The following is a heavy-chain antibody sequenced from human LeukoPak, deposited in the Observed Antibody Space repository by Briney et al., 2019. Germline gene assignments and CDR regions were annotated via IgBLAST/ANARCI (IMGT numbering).Heavy chain of an antibody. V-gene: IGHV1-69*06. D-gene: IGHD4-17*01. Sequence: SVKVSCKASGGTFSSYAISWVRQAPGQGLEWMGGIIPIFGTANYAQKFQGRVTITADKSTSTAYMELSSLRSEDTAVYYCARVTTVTPYYYYYYMDVWGKGTTVTISS. J-gene: IGHJ6*03. CDR3: ARVTTVTPYYYYYYMDV. CDR1: GGTFSSYA. CDR2: IIPIFGTA.